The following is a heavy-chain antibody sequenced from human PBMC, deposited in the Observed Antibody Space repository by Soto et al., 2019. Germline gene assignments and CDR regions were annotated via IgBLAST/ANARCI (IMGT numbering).Heavy chain of an antibody. J-gene: IGHJ3*01. V-gene: IGHV3-30*18. D-gene: IGHD3-9*01. Sequence: QVQLLESGGGVVQPGRSLRLSCAGSGFDFSNFGMHCVRQAPGKGLEWVAVMSHDAHHRYHADSGKGRFIISRDNSKKTLYLQMNRLTTEDSAIYFCVKEEGTSRNVDWSSWAFDVWGQGTVVHVSS. CDR2: MSHDAHHR. CDR3: VKEEGTSRNVDWSSWAFDV. CDR1: GFDFSNFG.